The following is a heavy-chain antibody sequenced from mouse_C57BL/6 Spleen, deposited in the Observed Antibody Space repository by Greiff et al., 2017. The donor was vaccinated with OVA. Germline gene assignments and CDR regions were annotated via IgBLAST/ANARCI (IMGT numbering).Heavy chain of an antibody. CDR3: ARAFYNSNYVVDMDD. J-gene: IGHJ4*01. CDR1: GFTFTDYY. CDR2: IRNNANGYTT. Sequence: EVQVVESGGGLVQPGGSLSLSCAASGFTFTDYYMSWVRQPPGKALEWLGFIRNNANGYTTEYSESVKGRFTITMDNSQSKLFLKMNTLKAEDSATYYCARAFYNSNYVVDMDDRGKAASVTAAS. V-gene: IGHV7-3*01. D-gene: IGHD2-5*01.